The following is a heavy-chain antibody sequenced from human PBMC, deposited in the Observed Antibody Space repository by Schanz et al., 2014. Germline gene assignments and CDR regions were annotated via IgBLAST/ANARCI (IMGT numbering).Heavy chain of an antibody. J-gene: IGHJ5*02. Sequence: QVQLQESGPGLVKPSETLSLTCSVSGGDIGNYYWSWIRQPPGKGLEWIGYIHQSGGTNYNPSLKSRVTILVDTSKNKFPLKLPAVTAADTAVYYCARPSSVVGITGWFDTWGQGTLVTVSS. CDR1: GGDIGNYY. D-gene: IGHD3-22*01. CDR2: IHQSGGT. CDR3: ARPSSVVGITGWFDT. V-gene: IGHV4-59*08.